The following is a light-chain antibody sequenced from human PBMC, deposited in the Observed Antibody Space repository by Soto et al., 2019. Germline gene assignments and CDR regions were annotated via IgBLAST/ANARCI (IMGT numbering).Light chain of an antibody. V-gene: IGKV2-28*01. CDR2: DAS. J-gene: IGKJ5*01. Sequence: EIVMTQSQLSLPVTPGEPASISCMSSQSLLHSNGYNYLAWYQQKPGAPPKLLIYDASTLERGIPSRFSGRGSGTHFILTINNLQPEDFATYYCQQFNSLFGQGPRLEIK. CDR3: QQFNSL. CDR1: QSLLHSNGYNY.